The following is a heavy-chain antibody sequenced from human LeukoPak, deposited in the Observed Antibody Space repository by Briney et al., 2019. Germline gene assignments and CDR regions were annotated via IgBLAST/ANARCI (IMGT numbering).Heavy chain of an antibody. J-gene: IGHJ6*02. Sequence: ASVKVSCKPSGYTFDNYAINWVRQAPGQGLEWMGWINPNSGGTEYAQKFLGRVTMTRDTSISTAYMELSRLRSDDTAVYFCAREYYYDSSGYSVDYYYYGMDVWGQGTTVTVSS. CDR3: AREYYYDSSGYSVDYYYYGMDV. D-gene: IGHD3-22*01. CDR1: GYTFDNYA. V-gene: IGHV1-2*02. CDR2: INPNSGGT.